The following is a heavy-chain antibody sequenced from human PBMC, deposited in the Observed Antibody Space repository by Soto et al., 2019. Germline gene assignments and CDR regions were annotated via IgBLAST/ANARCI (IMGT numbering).Heavy chain of an antibody. CDR2: FDPEDGET. Sequence: ASVKVSCKVSGYTLTELSMHWVRQAPGKGLEWMGGFDPEDGETIYAQKFQGRVTMTEDTSTDTAYMELSSLRSEDTAVYYCATARYSSSYRSRGHTFDYWGQGTLVTVSS. J-gene: IGHJ4*02. CDR3: ATARYSSSYRSRGHTFDY. V-gene: IGHV1-24*01. CDR1: GYTLTELS. D-gene: IGHD6-13*01.